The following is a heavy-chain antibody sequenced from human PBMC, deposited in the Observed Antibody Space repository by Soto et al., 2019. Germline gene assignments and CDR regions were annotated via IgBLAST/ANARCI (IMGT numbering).Heavy chain of an antibody. D-gene: IGHD5-18*01. V-gene: IGHV3-7*01. J-gene: IGHJ3*02. CDR1: GCTFSRYW. CDR3: ARGDTPMITGMDSFDI. CDR2: IKQDGTEK. Sequence: GPLRRPGAASGCTFSRYWMNWVRQAPGKGLEWVANIKQDGTEKNYVDSVKGRFTISRDNARNSLYLQMDSLRAEDTAVYFCARGDTPMITGMDSFDIWGQGTMVTVSS.